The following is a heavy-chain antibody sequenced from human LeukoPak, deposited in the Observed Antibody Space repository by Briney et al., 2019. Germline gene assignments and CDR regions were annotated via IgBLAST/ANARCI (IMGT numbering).Heavy chain of an antibody. D-gene: IGHD1-26*01. CDR3: ARYRGTYFDT. V-gene: IGHV4-59*08. Sequence: SETLSLTCTVSGGSISPYYWSWIRQPPGKGLEWIGYIQYSGSTSYNPSLKSRVTISVDTSKNQFSLKLSSVTAADSAVYSCARYRGTYFDTWGQGTVVTVSS. CDR2: IQYSGST. CDR1: GGSISPYY. J-gene: IGHJ3*02.